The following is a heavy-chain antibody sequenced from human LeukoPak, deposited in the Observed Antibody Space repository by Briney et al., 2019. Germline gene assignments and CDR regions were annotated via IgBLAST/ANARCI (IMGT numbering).Heavy chain of an antibody. Sequence: GDSLKISCQASGYVFGFYWIAWARQMPGTGLEWIGIIYPGDDDTRYGPSMQGQVIISADTSINTAYLHLNSLKASDTAIYYCAKTDSAEGTFEIWGQGTMVTVSS. CDR1: GYVFGFYW. CDR2: IYPGDDDT. V-gene: IGHV5-51*01. CDR3: AKTDSAEGTFEI. J-gene: IGHJ3*02. D-gene: IGHD1-14*01.